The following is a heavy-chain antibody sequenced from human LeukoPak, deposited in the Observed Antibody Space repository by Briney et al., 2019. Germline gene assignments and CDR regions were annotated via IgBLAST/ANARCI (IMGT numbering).Heavy chain of an antibody. D-gene: IGHD7-27*01. V-gene: IGHV3-21*01. CDR2: ISSSCRYI. J-gene: IGHJ4*02. CDR3: ARDLGTPLPY. Sequence: GSLRLSGSTSGFHFHSYSLNWVRQAPGKGLEWVSSISSSCRYIYYADSVKGRFTISRDNAKNSLYLQMNSLRAEDTAVYYCARDLGTPLPYWGQGTLVTVSS. CDR1: GFHFHSYS.